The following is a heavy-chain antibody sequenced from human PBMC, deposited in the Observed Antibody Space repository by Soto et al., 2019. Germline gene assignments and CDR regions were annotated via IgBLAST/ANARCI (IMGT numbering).Heavy chain of an antibody. Sequence: PGGSLRLSCAASGFTFSNYWMSWVRQAPGKGLEWVANIKEDGSKKKYVDSVKGRFTISRDNAKNSLYLQMISLRAEDTAVYYCARVCEASGFGVVNKGYYYYYYMDVWGKGTTVTVSS. CDR2: IKEDGSKK. CDR1: GFTFSNYW. CDR3: ARVCEASGFGVVNKGYYYYYYMDV. J-gene: IGHJ6*03. D-gene: IGHD3-3*01. V-gene: IGHV3-7*01.